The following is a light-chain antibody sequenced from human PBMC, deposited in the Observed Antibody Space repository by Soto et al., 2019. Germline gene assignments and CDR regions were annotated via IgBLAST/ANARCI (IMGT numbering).Light chain of an antibody. J-gene: IGLJ1*01. CDR1: SSDISGYNY. V-gene: IGLV2-11*01. CDR2: AAS. CDR3: SSFAFSYV. Sequence: ALTQPPSVSGSPGQSITISCTGTSSDISGYNYVSWYQQHPGKAPKLIIYAASERPSGVPDRFSGSTSGNTASLAISGLQPDDEADYYCSSFAFSYVFGTGTKVTVL.